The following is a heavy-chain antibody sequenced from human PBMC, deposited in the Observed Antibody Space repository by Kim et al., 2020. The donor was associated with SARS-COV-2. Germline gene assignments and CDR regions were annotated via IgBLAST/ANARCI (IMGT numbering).Heavy chain of an antibody. J-gene: IGHJ5*02. CDR1: GYTFTSYY. D-gene: IGHD1-26*01. V-gene: IGHV1-46*01. Sequence: ASVKVSCKASGYTFTSYYMHWVRQAPGQGLEWMGIINPSGGSTSYAQKFQGRVTMTRDTSTSTVYMELSSLRSEDTAVYYCARANSGSYLGTEDRDNWFDPWGQGTLVTVSS. CDR3: ARANSGSYLGTEDRDNWFDP. CDR2: INPSGGST.